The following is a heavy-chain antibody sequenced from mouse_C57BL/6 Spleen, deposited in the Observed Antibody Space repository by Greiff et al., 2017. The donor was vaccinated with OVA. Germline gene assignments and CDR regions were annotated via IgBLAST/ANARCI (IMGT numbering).Heavy chain of an antibody. Sequence: VQLQQSGPELVKPGASVKISCKASGYAFSSSWMNWVKQRPGKGLEWIGRIYPGDGDTNYNGKFKGKATLTADKSSSTAYMQLSSLTSEDSAVSVCARRGTNWDYFDYWGQGTTLTVSS. D-gene: IGHD4-1*01. J-gene: IGHJ2*01. CDR1: GYAFSSSW. CDR3: ARRGTNWDYFDY. CDR2: IYPGDGDT. V-gene: IGHV1-82*01.